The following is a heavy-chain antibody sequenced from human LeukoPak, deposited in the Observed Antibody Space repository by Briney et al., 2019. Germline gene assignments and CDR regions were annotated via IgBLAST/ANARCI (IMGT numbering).Heavy chain of an antibody. V-gene: IGHV4-59*01. CDR2: IYNSGST. CDR3: ARLYSSSLGRVFDY. D-gene: IGHD6-13*01. J-gene: IGHJ4*02. Sequence: SDTLPLTCTVSGGSISSYYWSWIRQPSGKVLEWIGYIYNSGSTNYNPSLKSRVTISVDTSKNQFSLKLSSVTAADTAVYYCARLYSSSLGRVFDYWGQGTLVTVSS. CDR1: GGSISSYY.